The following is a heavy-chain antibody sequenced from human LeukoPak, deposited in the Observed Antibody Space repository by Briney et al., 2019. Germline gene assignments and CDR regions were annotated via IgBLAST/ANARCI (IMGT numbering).Heavy chain of an antibody. Sequence: ASVTVSCKASGGTFSSYAISCVRQAPGQGLEWMGGIIPIFGTANYAQKFQGRVTITADESTSTAYMELSSLRSEDTAVYYCAREKASGWRQKTFDYWGQGTLVTVSS. J-gene: IGHJ4*02. V-gene: IGHV1-69*13. CDR3: AREKASGWRQKTFDY. CDR1: GGTFSSYA. D-gene: IGHD6-19*01. CDR2: IIPIFGTA.